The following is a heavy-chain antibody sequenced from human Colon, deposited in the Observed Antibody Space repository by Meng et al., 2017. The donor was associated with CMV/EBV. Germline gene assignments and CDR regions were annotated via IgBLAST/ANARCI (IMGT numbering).Heavy chain of an antibody. CDR1: GFTFRNHA. J-gene: IGHJ6*02. CDR2: IYAGGRST. Sequence: GESLKISCAASGFTFRNHAMSWVRQAPGKGLEWVSVIYAGGRSTYLADSVKGRLIISRDDSKNTLYMEMNSLRAEDTAVYYCAKGSSEFLYYGMDVWGQGTTVTVSS. D-gene: IGHD3-10*01. CDR3: AKGSSEFLYYGMDV. V-gene: IGHV3-23*03.